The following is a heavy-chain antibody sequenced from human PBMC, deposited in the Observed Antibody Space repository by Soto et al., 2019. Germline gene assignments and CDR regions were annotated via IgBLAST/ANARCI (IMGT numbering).Heavy chain of an antibody. D-gene: IGHD6-13*01. V-gene: IGHV1-8*01. J-gene: IGHJ4*02. CDR2: MNPNSGNT. Sequence: GASVKVSCKASGYTFTSYDINWVRQATGQGLEWMGWMNPNSGNTGYAQKFQGRVTMTRNTSISTAYMELSSLRSEDTAVYYCARGQYVIAAAYVAYWGQGTLVTVSS. CDR1: GYTFTSYD. CDR3: ARGQYVIAAAYVAY.